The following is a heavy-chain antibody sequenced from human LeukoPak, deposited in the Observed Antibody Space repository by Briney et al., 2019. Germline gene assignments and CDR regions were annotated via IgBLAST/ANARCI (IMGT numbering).Heavy chain of an antibody. D-gene: IGHD3-22*01. CDR1: GFTFSRYW. J-gene: IGHJ5*02. CDR2: SDTEGSMT. CDR3: AREGSYLNSGGSYYLHWLDP. V-gene: IGHV3-74*01. Sequence: PGGSLRLSCAASGFTFSRYWMHWVRQAPGKGLEWVSYSDTEGSMTSYADSVKGRFTISRDNAKNTLYLEMHSLRVGDTAIYYCAREGSYLNSGGSYYLHWLDPWGQGTLVTVSS.